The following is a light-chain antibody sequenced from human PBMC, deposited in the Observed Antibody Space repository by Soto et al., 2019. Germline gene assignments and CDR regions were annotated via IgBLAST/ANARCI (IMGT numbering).Light chain of an antibody. CDR3: QTWGTGIVI. CDR2: LNSDGSH. CDR1: SGHSSYA. J-gene: IGLJ2*01. V-gene: IGLV4-69*01. Sequence: QLVLTQSPSASASLGASVKLTCTLSSGHSSYAIAWHQQQPEKGPRYLMKLNSDGSHSKGAGIPDRFSGPSSGAERYLPISSLQSEDEADYYCQTWGTGIVIFGGGTKLTVL.